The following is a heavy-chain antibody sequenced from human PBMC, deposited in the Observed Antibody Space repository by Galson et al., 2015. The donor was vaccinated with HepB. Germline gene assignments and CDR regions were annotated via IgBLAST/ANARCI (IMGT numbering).Heavy chain of an antibody. D-gene: IGHD7-27*01. CDR2: ISPSKGNT. J-gene: IGHJ4*02. CDR3: ARDGIRGDFFDY. V-gene: IGHV1-18*01. CDR1: GYTFTSYG. Sequence: SVKVSCKASGYTFTSYGISWLRQAPGQGPEYMGWISPSKGNTNYAQSLQGRVTMTTDRSTTTAYMELRSLKSGDTALYFCARDGIRGDFFDYWGQGTLVTVSS.